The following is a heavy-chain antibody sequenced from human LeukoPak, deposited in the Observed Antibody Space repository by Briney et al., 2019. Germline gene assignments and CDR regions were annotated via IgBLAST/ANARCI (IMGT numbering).Heavy chain of an antibody. CDR1: GFIFTTYA. CDR3: ARRVLGAVGYFDY. D-gene: IGHD4-23*01. Sequence: GGSLRLSCAASGFIFTTYAMGWVRQLPGKGLEWVSSVSSSGSDTYYASSVKGRFTISRDNSKNTLYLQVNSLRVEDTAVYYCARRVLGAVGYFDYWGQGALVTVSS. CDR2: VSSSGSDT. J-gene: IGHJ4*02. V-gene: IGHV3-23*05.